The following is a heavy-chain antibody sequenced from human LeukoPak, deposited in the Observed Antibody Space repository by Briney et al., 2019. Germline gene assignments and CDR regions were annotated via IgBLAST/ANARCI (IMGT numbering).Heavy chain of an antibody. Sequence: GASVTVSFKASGYTCTIYDMHWVRQAPGQGLEWVGIINPSGGSTSYAQKFQGRVTMTRDTSTSTVYMELSSLRSEDTAVYYCARGVTLGQTVTIGYWGQGTLVTVSS. CDR1: GYTCTIYD. CDR2: INPSGGST. J-gene: IGHJ4*02. D-gene: IGHD4-17*01. CDR3: ARGVTLGQTVTIGY. V-gene: IGHV1-46*01.